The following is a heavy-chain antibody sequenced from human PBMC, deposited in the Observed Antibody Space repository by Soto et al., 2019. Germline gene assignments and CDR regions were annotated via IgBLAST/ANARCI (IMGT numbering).Heavy chain of an antibody. CDR1: GGSISSDYYH. V-gene: IGHV4-30-4*08. CDR3: ARAGPPLNY. J-gene: IGHJ4*02. CDR2: IHHSGSI. Sequence: SETLSLTCTVSGGSISSDYYHWTWIRQSPGKGLEWIGYIHHSGSILYNPSLKSRVTISVDTSKNQFSLKLSSVTAADTAVYYCARAGPPLNYWGQGTLVTVSS.